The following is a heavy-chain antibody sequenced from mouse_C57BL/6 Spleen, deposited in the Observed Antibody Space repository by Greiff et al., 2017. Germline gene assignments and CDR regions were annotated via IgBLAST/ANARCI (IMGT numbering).Heavy chain of an antibody. CDR2: ISGGGGNT. Sequence: EVQRVESGGGLVKPGGSLKLSCAASGFTFSSYTMSWVRQTPEKRLEWVATISGGGGNTYYPDSVKGRFTISRDNAKNTLYLQMSSLRSEDTALYYCARQKFYYGSSWYFDVWGTGTTVTVSS. CDR1: GFTFSSYT. D-gene: IGHD1-1*01. CDR3: ARQKFYYGSSWYFDV. V-gene: IGHV5-9*01. J-gene: IGHJ1*03.